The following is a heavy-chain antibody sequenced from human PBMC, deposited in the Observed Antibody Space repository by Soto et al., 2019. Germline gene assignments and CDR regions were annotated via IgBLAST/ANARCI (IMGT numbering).Heavy chain of an antibody. D-gene: IGHD3-16*01. CDR1: GGSINSYY. CDR2: IYYGGST. J-gene: IGHJ6*03. V-gene: IGHV4-59*08. Sequence: PSETLSLTCSVSGGSINSYYWSWVRQPPGKGLEWIGYIYYGGSTDYNPSLRGRVTISLDTSKNQFSLKLTSVTAAHTAVYYCARLNVYYYYYYYMDVWGKGTTVTVSS. CDR3: ARLNVYYYYYYYMDV.